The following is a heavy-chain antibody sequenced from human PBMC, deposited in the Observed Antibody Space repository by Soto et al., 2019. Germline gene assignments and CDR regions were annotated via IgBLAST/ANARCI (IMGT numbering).Heavy chain of an antibody. V-gene: IGHV3-30-3*01. CDR1: GFTFSSYA. CDR3: ARSNYGSGSYYPLPYYYYGMDV. CDR2: ISYDGSNK. Sequence: QVQLVESGGGVVQPGRSLRLSCAASGFTFSSYAMHWVRQAPGTGLEWVAVISYDGSNKYYADSVKGRFTISRDNSKNTLYLQMNSLRAEDTAVYYCARSNYGSGSYYPLPYYYYGMDVWGQGTTVTVSS. D-gene: IGHD3-10*01. J-gene: IGHJ6*02.